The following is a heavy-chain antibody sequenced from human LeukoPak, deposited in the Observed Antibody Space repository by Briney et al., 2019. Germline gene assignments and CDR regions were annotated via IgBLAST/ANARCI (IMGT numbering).Heavy chain of an antibody. D-gene: IGHD7-27*01. Sequence: GGSLRLSCAASGFTFDDYAMHWVRQAPGKGLEWVSGISWNSGSIGYADSVKGRFTISRDNAKNSLYLQMNSLRAEDMASYYCAKGANWGLGDAFDIWGQGTMVTVSS. V-gene: IGHV3-9*03. CDR2: ISWNSGSI. CDR1: GFTFDDYA. J-gene: IGHJ3*02. CDR3: AKGANWGLGDAFDI.